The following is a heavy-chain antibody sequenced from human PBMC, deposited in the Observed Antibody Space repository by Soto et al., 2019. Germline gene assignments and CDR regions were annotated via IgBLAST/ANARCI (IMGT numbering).Heavy chain of an antibody. V-gene: IGHV1-24*01. CDR3: ATNRDYYYGMDV. CDR2: FDPEDGKT. J-gene: IGHJ6*02. CDR1: GYTLTELS. Sequence: ASVKVSCKVSGYTLTELSMHWVRQAPGKGLEWMGGFDPEDGKTIYAQKFQGRVTMTKDTSTDTAYMELSSLRSENTAVYYCATNRDYYYGMDVWGQGTTVTVSS. D-gene: IGHD3-10*01.